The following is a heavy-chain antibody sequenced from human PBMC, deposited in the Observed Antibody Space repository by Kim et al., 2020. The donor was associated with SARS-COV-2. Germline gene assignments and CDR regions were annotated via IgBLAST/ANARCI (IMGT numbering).Heavy chain of an antibody. CDR1: GGSISSYY. J-gene: IGHJ4*02. CDR2: IYYSGST. CDR3: ARGLGDTYYDFWSGYRPYYFDY. V-gene: IGHV4-59*01. D-gene: IGHD3-3*01. Sequence: SETLSLTCTVSGGSISSYYWSWIRQPPGKGLEWIGYIYYSGSTNYNPSLKSRVTISVDTSKNQFSLKLSSVTAADTAVYYCARGLGDTYYDFWSGYRPYYFDYWGQGTLVPVSS.